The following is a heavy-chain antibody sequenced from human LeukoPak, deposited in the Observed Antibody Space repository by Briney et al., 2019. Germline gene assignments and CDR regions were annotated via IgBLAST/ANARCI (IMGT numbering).Heavy chain of an antibody. J-gene: IGHJ4*02. D-gene: IGHD3-22*01. CDR3: AKLAFYDSSGTFDY. Sequence: GGSLRLSCAASGFTFSSYGMHWVRQAPGKGLEWVAVISYDGSNNYYADSVKGRFTISRDNSKNTLYLQMNSLRAEDTAVYYCAKLAFYDSSGTFDYWGQGTLVTVSS. V-gene: IGHV3-30*18. CDR1: GFTFSSYG. CDR2: ISYDGSNN.